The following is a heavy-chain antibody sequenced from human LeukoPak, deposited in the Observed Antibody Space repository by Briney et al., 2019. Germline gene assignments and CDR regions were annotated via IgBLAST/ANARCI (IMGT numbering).Heavy chain of an antibody. J-gene: IGHJ5*01. D-gene: IGHD1-26*01. Sequence: GGSLRLSCAASGFTFSSYAMSWVRQAPGKGLEWVSAISGSGGSTYYADSVKGRFTISRDNSKNTLYLQMRSLRVEDTAVYYCAKDLSGSYDSWGQGTLVTVSS. CDR1: GFTFSSYA. V-gene: IGHV3-23*01. CDR3: AKDLSGSYDS. CDR2: ISGSGGST.